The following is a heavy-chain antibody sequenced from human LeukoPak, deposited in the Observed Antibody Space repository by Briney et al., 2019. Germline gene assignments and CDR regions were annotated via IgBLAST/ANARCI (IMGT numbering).Heavy chain of an antibody. J-gene: IGHJ4*02. D-gene: IGHD2-15*01. CDR2: IKSKTDGGTT. V-gene: IGHV3-15*01. CDR3: ARDQGPGYCSGGSCYSEDY. CDR1: GFTFSNAW. Sequence: PGGSLRLSCAASGFTFSNAWMSWVRQAPGKGLEWVGRIKSKTDGGTTDYAAPVKGRFTISRDDSKNTLYLQMNSLRAEDTAVYYCARDQGPGYCSGGSCYSEDYWGQGTLVTVSS.